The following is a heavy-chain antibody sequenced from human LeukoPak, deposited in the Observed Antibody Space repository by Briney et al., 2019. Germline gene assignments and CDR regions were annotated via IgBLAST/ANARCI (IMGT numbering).Heavy chain of an antibody. D-gene: IGHD1-7*01. CDR2: ISGSGGST. J-gene: IGHJ6*03. V-gene: IGHV3-23*01. CDR3: AKTGTRDCYHYYMDV. CDR1: GFTFSSYA. Sequence: GGSLRLSCAASGFTFSSYAMSWVRQAPGKGLEWVSAISGSGGSTYYAHSVKGRFTISRDNSKNTLYLQMNSLRAEDPAVYYCAKTGTRDCYHYYMDVWGKGTTVTV.